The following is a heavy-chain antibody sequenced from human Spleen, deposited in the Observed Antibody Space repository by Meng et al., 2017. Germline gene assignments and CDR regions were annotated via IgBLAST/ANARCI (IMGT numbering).Heavy chain of an antibody. J-gene: IGHJ4*02. Sequence: GQAPGCGPGLVKPSGPLSRTCVVSGASIIGSHWWSWVRQPPGKGLEWIGEIYHIGSTNYNPSLKSRVTILVDKSKNEFSLDLSSVTAADTAVYYCARVGESGDSLDSWGQGTLVTVSS. CDR2: IYHIGST. CDR3: ARVGESGDSLDS. D-gene: IGHD2-21*01. CDR1: GASIIGSHW. V-gene: IGHV4-4*02.